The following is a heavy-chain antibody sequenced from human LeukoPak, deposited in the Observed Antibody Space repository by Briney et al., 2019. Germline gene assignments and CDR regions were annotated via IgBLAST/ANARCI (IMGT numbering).Heavy chain of an antibody. CDR3: ASIAVAGHYYFDY. Sequence: SETLSLTCTVSGGSISSYYWSWIRQPPGKGLEWIGYIYYSGSTNYNPSLKSRVTISVDTSKNQFSLKLSSVTAADTAVYYCASIAVAGHYYFDYWGQGTLVTVSS. J-gene: IGHJ4*02. V-gene: IGHV4-59*08. D-gene: IGHD6-19*01. CDR1: GGSISSYY. CDR2: IYYSGST.